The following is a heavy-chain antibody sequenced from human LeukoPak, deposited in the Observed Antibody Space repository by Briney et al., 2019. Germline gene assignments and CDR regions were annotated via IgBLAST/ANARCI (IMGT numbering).Heavy chain of an antibody. D-gene: IGHD2/OR15-2a*01. V-gene: IGHV4-34*01. Sequence: SETLSLTCAVYGGSFSCYYWSWIRQPPGKGLEWIGEINHSGSTNYNPSLKSRVTISVDTSKNQFSLKLSSVTAADTAVYYCARGSPYFQDAFDIWGQGTMVTVSS. CDR3: ARGSPYFQDAFDI. J-gene: IGHJ3*02. CDR1: GGSFSCYY. CDR2: INHSGST.